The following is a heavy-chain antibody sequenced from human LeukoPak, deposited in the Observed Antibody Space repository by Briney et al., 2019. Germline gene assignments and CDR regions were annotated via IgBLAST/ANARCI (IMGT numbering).Heavy chain of an antibody. CDR2: IIPIFGTA. CDR3: ARVRSCITIFCGAWFDP. D-gene: IGHD3-9*01. Sequence: SVKVSCKASGGTFSSYAISWVRQAPGQGLEWMGGIIPIFGTANYAQKFQGRVTITADESTSTAYMELSSLRSEDTAVYYCARVRSCITIFCGAWFDPWGQGTLVTVSS. J-gene: IGHJ5*02. V-gene: IGHV1-69*13. CDR1: GGTFSSYA.